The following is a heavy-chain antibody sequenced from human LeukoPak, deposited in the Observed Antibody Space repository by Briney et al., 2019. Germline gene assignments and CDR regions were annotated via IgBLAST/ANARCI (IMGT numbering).Heavy chain of an antibody. J-gene: IGHJ4*02. D-gene: IGHD2-15*01. CDR1: GGSISSYY. CDR2: IYYSGIT. V-gene: IGHV4-59*01. CDR3: ARSVVAALMDPYFDY. Sequence: SETLSLTCTVSGGSISSYYWSWIRQPPGKGLEWIGYIYYSGITNYNPSLKSRVTISVDTSKNKFSLKLSSVTAADTAVYYCARSVVAALMDPYFDYWGQGTLVTVSS.